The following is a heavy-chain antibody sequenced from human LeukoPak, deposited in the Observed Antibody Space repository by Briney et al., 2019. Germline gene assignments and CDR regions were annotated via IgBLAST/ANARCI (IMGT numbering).Heavy chain of an antibody. CDR1: GGSISSYY. Sequence: SETLSLICTVSGGSISSYYWSWIRQPAGKGLEWIGRIYTSGSTNYNPSLKSRVTMAVDTSKNQFSLRLTSVTAADTAVYFCTREDYGDASIDYWGQGTLVTVSS. CDR2: IYTSGST. J-gene: IGHJ4*02. V-gene: IGHV4-4*07. D-gene: IGHD4-17*01. CDR3: TREDYGDASIDY.